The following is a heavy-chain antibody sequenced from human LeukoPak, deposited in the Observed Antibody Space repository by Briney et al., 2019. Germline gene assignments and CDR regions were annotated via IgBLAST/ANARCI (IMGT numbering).Heavy chain of an antibody. CDR1: GGSISDYY. V-gene: IGHV4-59*01. J-gene: IGHJ4*02. Sequence: SETLSLTCTVSGGSISDYYWSWIRQPPGKGLEWIGYIYYSGSSYHSGSTNYNPSLKSRVTISVEASENQFSLKLSSVTAADTAVYYCAGDRVHFDFWGQGTLLTVSS. CDR2: IYYSGSSYHSGST. CDR3: AGDRVHFDF.